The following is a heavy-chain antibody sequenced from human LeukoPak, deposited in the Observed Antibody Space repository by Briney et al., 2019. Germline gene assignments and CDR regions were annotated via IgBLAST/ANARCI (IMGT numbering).Heavy chain of an antibody. CDR1: GYTLTELS. CDR2: FDPEDGET. CDR3: ASGSMTTVYYGMDV. J-gene: IGHJ6*02. D-gene: IGHD4-11*01. V-gene: IGHV1-24*01. Sequence: ASVKVSCKVSGYTLTELSMHWVRQAPGKGLEWMGGFDPEDGETIYAQKFQGRVTMTEDTSTDTAYMELSSLRSEDTAVYYCASGSMTTVYYGMDVWGQGTTVTVSS.